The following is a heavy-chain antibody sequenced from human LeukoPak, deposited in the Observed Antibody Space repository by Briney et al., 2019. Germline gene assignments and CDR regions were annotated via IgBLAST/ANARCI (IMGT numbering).Heavy chain of an antibody. CDR2: IYSGGST. Sequence: GGSLRHSCAASGFTVSSNYMTWVRQAPGKGLEWVSIIYSGGSTYYADSVNGRFTISRDNSKNTLYLQMNSLRVEDTAVYYCARVQQWLGPKDVWGQGTTVTVSS. D-gene: IGHD6-19*01. V-gene: IGHV3-66*02. CDR1: GFTVSSNY. CDR3: ARVQQWLGPKDV. J-gene: IGHJ6*02.